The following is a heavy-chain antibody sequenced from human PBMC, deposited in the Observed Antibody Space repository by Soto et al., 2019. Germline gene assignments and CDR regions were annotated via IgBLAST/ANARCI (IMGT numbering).Heavy chain of an antibody. V-gene: IGHV4-59*08. CDR3: AIGWNGGYYYMPF. D-gene: IGHD1-1*01. CDR1: GASISSYY. CDR2: IHYSGTT. J-gene: IGHJ6*03. Sequence: QVQLQESGPGLVKPSETLSLICTVSGASISSYYWSWVRQPPGKGLEWIGYIHYSGTTKYNPSLKGRVTISVDTSKCQFSLKLISVTAADSAVYYFAIGWNGGYYYMPFLGKGTTVTVSS.